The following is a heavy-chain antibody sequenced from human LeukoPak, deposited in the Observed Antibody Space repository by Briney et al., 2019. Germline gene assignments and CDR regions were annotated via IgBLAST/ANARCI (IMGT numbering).Heavy chain of an antibody. CDR2: IYTSGST. J-gene: IGHJ5*02. Sequence: PSETLSLTCTVSGGSISSGSYYWSWIRQPAGKGLEWIGRIYTSGSTNYNPSLKSRVTISVDTSKNQFSLKLSSVTAADTAVYYCARERAVAAWDWFDPWGQGTLVTVSS. V-gene: IGHV4-61*02. D-gene: IGHD6-19*01. CDR1: GGSISSGSYY. CDR3: ARERAVAAWDWFDP.